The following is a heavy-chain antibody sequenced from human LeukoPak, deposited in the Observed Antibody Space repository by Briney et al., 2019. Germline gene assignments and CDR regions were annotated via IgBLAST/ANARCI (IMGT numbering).Heavy chain of an antibody. CDR1: GDSISSGDYY. D-gene: IGHD6-19*01. CDR2: IYYSGST. Sequence: SETLSLTCTVSGDSISSGDYYWSWIRQPPGKGLEWIGYIYYSGSTNYNPSLKSRVTISVDTSKNQFSLKLSSVTASDTAVYYCARPRSSGWYLGNAFDIWGQGTMVTVSS. V-gene: IGHV4-30-4*08. J-gene: IGHJ3*02. CDR3: ARPRSSGWYLGNAFDI.